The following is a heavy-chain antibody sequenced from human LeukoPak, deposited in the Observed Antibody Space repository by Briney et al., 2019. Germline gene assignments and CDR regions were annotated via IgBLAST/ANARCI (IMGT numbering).Heavy chain of an antibody. D-gene: IGHD6-19*01. V-gene: IGHV3-23*01. Sequence: GGSLRLSCAASGFTFSSYAMSWVRQAPGKGLEWVSAISGSGGSTYYADSVKGRFTISRDNSKNTLYLQMNSLRAEDTAVYYCAKQPLPYRSGWYGIDYWGQGTLVTVSS. J-gene: IGHJ4*02. CDR2: ISGSGGST. CDR1: GFTFSSYA. CDR3: AKQPLPYRSGWYGIDY.